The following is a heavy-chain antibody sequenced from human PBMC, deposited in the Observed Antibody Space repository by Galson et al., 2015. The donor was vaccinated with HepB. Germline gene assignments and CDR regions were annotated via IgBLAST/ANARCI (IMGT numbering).Heavy chain of an antibody. CDR3: AKDIHSGSYYGAFDI. V-gene: IGHV3-9*01. J-gene: IGHJ3*02. CDR1: GFTFDDYA. D-gene: IGHD1-26*01. CDR2: ISWNSGSI. Sequence: SLRLSCAASGFTFDDYAMHWVRQAPGKGLEWVSGISWNSGSIGYADSVKGRFTISRDNAKNSLYLQMNSLRAEDTALYYCAKDIHSGSYYGAFDIWGRGTMVTVSS.